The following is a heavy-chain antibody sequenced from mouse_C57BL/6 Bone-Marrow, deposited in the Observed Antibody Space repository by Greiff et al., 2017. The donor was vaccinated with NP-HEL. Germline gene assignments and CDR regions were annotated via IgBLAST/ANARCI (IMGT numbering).Heavy chain of an antibody. CDR3: TTYYGSRGTY. D-gene: IGHD1-1*01. Sequence: EVQRVESGAELVRPGASVKLSCTASGFNIKDDYMHWVKQRPEQGLEWIGWIDPENGDTEYASKFQGKATITADTSSNTAYLQLSSLTSEDTAVYYCTTYYGSRGTYWGQGTLVTVSA. J-gene: IGHJ3*01. CDR1: GFNIKDDY. CDR2: IDPENGDT. V-gene: IGHV14-4*01.